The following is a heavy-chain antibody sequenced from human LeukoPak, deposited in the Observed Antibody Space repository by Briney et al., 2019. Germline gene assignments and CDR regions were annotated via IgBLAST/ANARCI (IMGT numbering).Heavy chain of an antibody. J-gene: IGHJ1*01. D-gene: IGHD1-26*01. Sequence: ASVKVSCKVSGYTLTELSMHWVRQAPGKGLEWMGGFDPEDGETIYAQKFQGRVTMTEDTSTDTAYMELSSLRSDDTAVYYCARSVGATDAEYFQHWGQGTLVTVSS. CDR2: FDPEDGET. CDR3: ARSVGATDAEYFQH. CDR1: GYTLTELS. V-gene: IGHV1-24*01.